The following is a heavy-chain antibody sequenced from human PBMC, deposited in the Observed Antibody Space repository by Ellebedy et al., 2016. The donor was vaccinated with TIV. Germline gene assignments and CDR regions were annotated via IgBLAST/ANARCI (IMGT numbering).Heavy chain of an antibody. CDR3: AKDQYYGSGSRYGMDV. D-gene: IGHD3-10*01. CDR2: ISGSGSRT. V-gene: IGHV3-23*01. Sequence: GESLKISCAASGFTFSSDAMSWVRQAPGKGLEWVSGISGSGSRTYYADSVKGRFTISRDYSKNTLYLQMNSLRVEDTAVYYCAKDQYYGSGSRYGMDVWGQGTTVTVSS. CDR1: GFTFSSDA. J-gene: IGHJ6*02.